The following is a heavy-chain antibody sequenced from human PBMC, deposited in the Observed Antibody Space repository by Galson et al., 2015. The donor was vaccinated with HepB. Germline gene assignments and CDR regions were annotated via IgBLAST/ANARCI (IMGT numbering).Heavy chain of an antibody. V-gene: IGHV1-18*04. CDR3: ARGSDWFDP. J-gene: IGHJ5*02. CDR1: GYTFTSHG. CDR2: ISGYNGNT. Sequence: SVKVSCKASGYTFTSHGISWVRQAPGQGLEWMGWISGYNGNTNYGQRFQGRVTMTTDTSTSTAYMEVRSLTSDDTAVYYCARGSDWFDPWGQGTLVTVSS.